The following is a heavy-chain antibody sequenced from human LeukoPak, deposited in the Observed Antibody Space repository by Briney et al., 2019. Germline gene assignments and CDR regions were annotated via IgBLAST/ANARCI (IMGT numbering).Heavy chain of an antibody. CDR2: IYSGDSDT. Sequence: GESLKISCKGSGYRFTSYWIGWVRQMPGKGLEWIGIIYSGDSDTRYSPSFQGQVTISADKSISTAYLQWSSLKAEDTAMYYCACLDTAMVTILFDYGGQGTLVTVS. CDR1: GYRFTSYW. J-gene: IGHJ4*02. CDR3: ACLDTAMVTILFDY. V-gene: IGHV5-51*01. D-gene: IGHD5-18*01.